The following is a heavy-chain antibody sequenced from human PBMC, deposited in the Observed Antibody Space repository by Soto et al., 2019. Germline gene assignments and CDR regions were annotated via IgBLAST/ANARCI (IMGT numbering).Heavy chain of an antibody. J-gene: IGHJ6*02. D-gene: IGHD1-20*01. CDR3: ARDRAKWKDYYYYGMDV. V-gene: IGHV4-30-4*01. Sequence: QVQLQESGPGLVKPSQTLSLTCTVSGGSISSGDDFWTWIRQPPGKGLEWIGYIYYSGSTYYNPSLKSRLTMSVDTSKNQFSLKLCSVTVADTAVYYCARDRAKWKDYYYYGMDVWGQGTTVTVSS. CDR1: GGSISSGDDF. CDR2: IYYSGST.